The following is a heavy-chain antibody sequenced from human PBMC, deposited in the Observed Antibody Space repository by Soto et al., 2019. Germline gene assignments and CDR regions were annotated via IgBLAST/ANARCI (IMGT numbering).Heavy chain of an antibody. Sequence: GGSLRLSCAASGLTVSSNYMSWVRQAPGKGLEWVSVIYSGGSTYYADSVKGRFTISRDNSKNTVYLQMNSLRAEDTAIYYCARDPHNYYDTTGFDYCGQGTLVTVSS. CDR2: IYSGGST. J-gene: IGHJ4*02. CDR1: GLTVSSNY. CDR3: ARDPHNYYDTTGFDY. V-gene: IGHV3-53*01. D-gene: IGHD3-22*01.